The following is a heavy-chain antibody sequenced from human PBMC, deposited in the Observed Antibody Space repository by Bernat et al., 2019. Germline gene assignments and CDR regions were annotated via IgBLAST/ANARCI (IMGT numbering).Heavy chain of an antibody. CDR1: GFTFSNAW. D-gene: IGHD3-16*02. Sequence: EVQLVESGGGLVKPGGSLRLSCAASGFTFSNAWMSWVRQAPGKGLEWVGRIKSNTDGGQTDYAAPLNGRFTTSVEDSKNTLYLQLSSLKTEDTAVYYCATVWIWGSYRPLTPGYWGQGTLVTVSS. CDR3: ATVWIWGSYRPLTPGY. V-gene: IGHV3-15*01. J-gene: IGHJ4*02. CDR2: IKSNTDGGQT.